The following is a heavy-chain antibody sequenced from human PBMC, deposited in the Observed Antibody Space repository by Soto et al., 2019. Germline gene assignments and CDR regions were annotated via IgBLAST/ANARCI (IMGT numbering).Heavy chain of an antibody. CDR3: ARASGGDYVMGYYGMDV. Sequence: QLQLQESGSGLVKPSQTLSLTCAVSGGSISSGGYSWSWIRQPPGRGLEWIGYIYRTGSTDYNSSLKSRVTISVDRSKNQFSLKLSSVTAADTAVYYCARASGGDYVMGYYGMDVWGQGTTVTVSS. CDR1: GGSISSGGYS. D-gene: IGHD2-21*02. CDR2: IYRTGST. V-gene: IGHV4-30-2*01. J-gene: IGHJ6*02.